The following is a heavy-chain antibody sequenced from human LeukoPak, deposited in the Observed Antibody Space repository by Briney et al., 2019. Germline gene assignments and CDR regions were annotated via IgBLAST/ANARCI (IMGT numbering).Heavy chain of an antibody. V-gene: IGHV3-30-3*01. J-gene: IGHJ5*02. CDR3: ARVADCSSTSCYYHWFDP. CDR2: ISYDGSNK. D-gene: IGHD2-2*01. CDR1: GFTFSSYA. Sequence: GGSLRLSCAASGFTFSSYAMHWVRQAPGKGLEWVAVISYDGSNKYYADSVKGRFTISRDNSKNTLYLQMNSLRAEDTAVYYCARVADCSSTSCYYHWFDPWGQGTLVTVSS.